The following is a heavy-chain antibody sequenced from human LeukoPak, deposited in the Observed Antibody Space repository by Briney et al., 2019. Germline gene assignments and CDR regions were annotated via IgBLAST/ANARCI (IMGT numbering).Heavy chain of an antibody. D-gene: IGHD5-24*01. Sequence: ASVKVSCKASGYTFTGYGISWVRQAPGQGLEWMGWISAYNGNTNYAQKLQGRVTMTTDTSTSTAYMELRSLRSEDTAVYYCARGDYRGWLQPHPHDYWGQGTLVTVSS. CDR1: GYTFTGYG. V-gene: IGHV1-18*01. J-gene: IGHJ4*02. CDR2: ISAYNGNT. CDR3: ARGDYRGWLQPHPHDY.